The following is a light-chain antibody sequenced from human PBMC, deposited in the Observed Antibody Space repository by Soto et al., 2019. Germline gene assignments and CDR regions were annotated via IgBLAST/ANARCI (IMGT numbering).Light chain of an antibody. CDR1: SSNIGAGYD. CDR3: QSYDSSLSAGV. CDR2: GNN. J-gene: IGLJ3*02. Sequence: QSVLTQPPSVSGAPGQRVTISCTGSSSNIGAGYDVHWYQQLPGTAPKLLIYGNNNRPSGVPDRFSGSKSGTSASLAITGLQAEDGADYYCQSYDSSLSAGVFGGGTKVTVL. V-gene: IGLV1-40*01.